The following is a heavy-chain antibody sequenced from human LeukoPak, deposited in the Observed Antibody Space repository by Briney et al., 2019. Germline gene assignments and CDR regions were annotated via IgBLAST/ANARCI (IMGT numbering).Heavy chain of an antibody. CDR3: KQKTAYEIYYFDF. CDR1: GYNFPTYW. CDR2: IYPGDSDT. Sequence: GESLKISGRGSGYNFPTYWVAWLRQMPGKRLECMWIIYPGDSDTRYSPCFQGQVTISADKSISTAYLQWSSLKASDTAIFFFKQKTAYEIYYFDFWGQGTLVTVSS. D-gene: IGHD2-21*01. J-gene: IGHJ4*02. V-gene: IGHV5-51*01.